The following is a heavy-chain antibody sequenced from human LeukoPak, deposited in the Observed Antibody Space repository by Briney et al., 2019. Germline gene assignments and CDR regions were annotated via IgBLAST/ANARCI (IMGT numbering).Heavy chain of an antibody. J-gene: IGHJ2*01. CDR3: ARVAAAIPRWYFDL. D-gene: IGHD2-2*01. V-gene: IGHV1-69*06. CDR2: IIPIFGTS. Sequence: GSSVKVSCKTSGGSISNYAISWVRQAPGQGLEWMGVIIPIFGTSNYAQKFQGRVTITADKSTNTAYMELSSLRSEDTAVYYCARVAAAIPRWYFDLWGRGTLVTVSP. CDR1: GGSISNYA.